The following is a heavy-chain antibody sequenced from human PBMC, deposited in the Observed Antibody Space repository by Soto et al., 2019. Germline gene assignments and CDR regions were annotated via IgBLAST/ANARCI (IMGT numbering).Heavy chain of an antibody. CDR2: IKQDGSEK. CDR1: GFTFSSYW. V-gene: IGHV3-7*03. D-gene: IGHD3-22*01. CDR3: ARAFSDSSGYLFDY. J-gene: IGHJ4*02. Sequence: GGSLRLSCAASGFTFSSYWMSWVRQAPGKGLEWVANIKQDGSEKYYVDSVKGRFTISRDNAKNSLYLQMNSLRAEDTAVYYCARAFSDSSGYLFDYWGQGTLVTVSS.